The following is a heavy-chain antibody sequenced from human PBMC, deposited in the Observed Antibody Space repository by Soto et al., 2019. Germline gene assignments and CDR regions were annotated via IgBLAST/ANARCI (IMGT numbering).Heavy chain of an antibody. Sequence: QVQLVQSGAEVKKPGASVKVSCKASGYTFTGYYMHWVRQAPGQGLEWMGWINPNSGGTNYAQKFQGRVTMTRDTSISTAYMELSRLRSDGTAVYYCARGSGSYYSGYYFDYWGQGTLVTVSS. D-gene: IGHD1-26*01. CDR3: ARGSGSYYSGYYFDY. CDR1: GYTFTGYY. J-gene: IGHJ4*02. CDR2: INPNSGGT. V-gene: IGHV1-2*02.